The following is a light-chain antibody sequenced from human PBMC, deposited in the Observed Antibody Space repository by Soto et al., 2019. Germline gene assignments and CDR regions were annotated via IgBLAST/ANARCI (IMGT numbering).Light chain of an antibody. J-gene: IGKJ2*01. CDR2: DAS. V-gene: IGKV3-11*01. Sequence: EVVLTQSPATLSLSPGERATLSCRASQSFSNYLAWYQQKPGQAPRLLIYDASNRATGIPARFSGSGSGTAFTLTICSLDGEDCAVYYSQQRSNWLHMYSFCQGIKLQSK. CDR3: QQRSNWLHMYS. CDR1: QSFSNY.